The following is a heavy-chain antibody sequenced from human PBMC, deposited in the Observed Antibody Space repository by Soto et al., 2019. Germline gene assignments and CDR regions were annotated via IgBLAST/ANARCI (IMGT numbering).Heavy chain of an antibody. Sequence: GGSLRLSCAASGISFVDYVMSWVRQAPGKGLEWVSGITGSSDTTYYADSVKGRFTISRDNSKNTLFLQMNSLTGDDAAVYYCTGPTPFFNSWGRGTLVTVSS. V-gene: IGHV3-23*01. CDR1: GISFVDYV. D-gene: IGHD1-7*01. CDR2: ITGSSDTT. J-gene: IGHJ4*02. CDR3: TGPTPFFNS.